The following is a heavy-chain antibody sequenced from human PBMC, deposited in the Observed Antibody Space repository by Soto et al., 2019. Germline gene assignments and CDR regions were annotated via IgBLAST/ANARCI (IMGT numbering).Heavy chain of an antibody. V-gene: IGHV1-3*04. CDR1: GYNFPKYG. J-gene: IGHJ4*02. Sequence: ASVEVCCKASGYNFPKYGIHWVRQAPGQRLEWMGWINIGTGNTEYSQNFQGRVTITSDTSASTIYMELSSLRPEDTAVYYCARLLIAVAGSGYDYWGQGTVVTVSS. CDR3: ARLLIAVAGSGYDY. D-gene: IGHD6-19*01. CDR2: INIGTGNT.